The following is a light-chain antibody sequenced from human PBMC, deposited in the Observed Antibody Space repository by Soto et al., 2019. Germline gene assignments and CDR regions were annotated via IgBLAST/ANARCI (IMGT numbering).Light chain of an antibody. V-gene: IGKV3-20*01. CDR3: QQYSNSPPLT. Sequence: EIVLTQSPGTLSLSPGERATLSCRASQSVNSNYLAGYQQKPGQAPRLLIKGASSRATGIPDRFSGSGSGTDFTLTISRLEPEDFAVYYCQQYSNSPPLTFGGGTKVEIK. J-gene: IGKJ4*01. CDR1: QSVNSNY. CDR2: GAS.